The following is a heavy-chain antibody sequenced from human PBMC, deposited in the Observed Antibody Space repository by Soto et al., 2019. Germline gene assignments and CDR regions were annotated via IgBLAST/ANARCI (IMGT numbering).Heavy chain of an antibody. V-gene: IGHV1-3*01. CDR3: ARDRHSVGQRANDAFDV. CDR1: GFTFSDNL. J-gene: IGHJ3*01. Sequence: QVQLVQSGAELKKPGASVNISCTASGFTFSDNLINWVRQAPGQGLEWRGWLNPDTGNTSYSETCEGRVTISRHSSASIAYLELSDLENEDTALYFCARDRHSVGQRANDAFDVWGQGTMITVSP. D-gene: IGHD6-25*01. CDR2: LNPDTGNT.